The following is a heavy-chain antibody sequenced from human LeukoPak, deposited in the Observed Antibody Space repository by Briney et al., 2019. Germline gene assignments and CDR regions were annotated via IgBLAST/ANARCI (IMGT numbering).Heavy chain of an antibody. V-gene: IGHV3-48*01. D-gene: IGHD3-16*01. CDR3: ARDQLRGDDAFDI. J-gene: IGHJ3*02. Sequence: GGSLRLSCVASGFTFSNYWMSWVRQAPGKGLEWVSYISSSSSTIYYADSVKGRFTISRDNAKNSLYLQMNSLRAEDTAVYYCARDQLRGDDAFDIWGQGTMVTVSS. CDR2: ISSSSSTI. CDR1: GFTFSNYW.